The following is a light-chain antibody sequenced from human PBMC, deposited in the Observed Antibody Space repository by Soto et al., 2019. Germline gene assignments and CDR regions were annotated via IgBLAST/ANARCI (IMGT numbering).Light chain of an antibody. J-gene: IGLJ2*01. CDR2: DVT. CDR3: CSYAASYTLVV. Sequence: QSALTQPRSVSGSPGQSVTISCAGTSSDVGGYHYVSWYQQHPGKAAKLMIYDVTKRPSGVPDRFSGSKSGNTASLTISGLQAEDEADYYCCSYAASYTLVVFGGGTKVTVL. CDR1: SSDVGGYHY. V-gene: IGLV2-11*01.